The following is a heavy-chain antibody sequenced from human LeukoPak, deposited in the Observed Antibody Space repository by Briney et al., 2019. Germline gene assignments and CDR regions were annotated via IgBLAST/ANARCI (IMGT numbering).Heavy chain of an antibody. D-gene: IGHD3-3*01. J-gene: IGHJ4*02. V-gene: IGHV3-23*01. CDR2: IGGSGGST. CDR3: ASGFWNDYRLDY. CDR1: GFTFSSYD. Sequence: GGSLRLSCAASGFTFSSYDMSWVRQAPGKGLGWVSAIGGSGGSTYYADSVKGRFTISRDNSKNTLYLQMNSLRAEDRAVYYCASGFWNDYRLDYWGQGTLVTVSS.